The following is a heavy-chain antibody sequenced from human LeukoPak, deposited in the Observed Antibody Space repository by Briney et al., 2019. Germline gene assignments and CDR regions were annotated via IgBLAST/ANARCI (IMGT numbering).Heavy chain of an antibody. J-gene: IGHJ6*03. Sequence: GGSLRLSCAASGFTFSSYWMSWVRQAPGKGLEWVANIKQDGSEKYYVDSVKGRFTISRDNAKNSLYLQMNSLRAEDTAVYYCARTSPADYYYYMDVWGKGTTVTVSS. CDR2: IKQDGSEK. CDR3: ARTSPADYYYYMDV. D-gene: IGHD6-6*01. CDR1: GFTFSSYW. V-gene: IGHV3-7*01.